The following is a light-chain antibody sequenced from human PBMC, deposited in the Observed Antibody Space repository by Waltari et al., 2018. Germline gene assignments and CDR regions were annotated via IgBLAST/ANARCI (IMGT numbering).Light chain of an antibody. J-gene: IGLJ2*01. V-gene: IGLV1-40*01. Sequence: QSVLTQPPSVSGAPGQRVTISCPGSSSNIGAGFDVHWYQQLPGTAPKLLIYGNNNRPSGVPDRFSGSKSGTSASLAITGLQAEDEADYYCQSYDNSLVVFGGGTKLTAL. CDR1: SSNIGAGFD. CDR2: GNN. CDR3: QSYDNSLVV.